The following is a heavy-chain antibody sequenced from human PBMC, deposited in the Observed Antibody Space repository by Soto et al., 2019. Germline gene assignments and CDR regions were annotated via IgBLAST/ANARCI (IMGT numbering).Heavy chain of an antibody. V-gene: IGHV1-2*04. CDR3: ARDRYNGNDGFGY. CDR2: INPNSGGT. CDR1: GYTFTGYY. Sequence: ASVKVSCKASGYTFTGYYMHWVRQAPGQGLEWMGWINPNSGGTNYAQKFQGWVTMTRDTSISTAYMELSRLRSDDTAVYYCARDRYNGNDGFGYWGQGTLVTVSS. D-gene: IGHD1-1*01. J-gene: IGHJ4*02.